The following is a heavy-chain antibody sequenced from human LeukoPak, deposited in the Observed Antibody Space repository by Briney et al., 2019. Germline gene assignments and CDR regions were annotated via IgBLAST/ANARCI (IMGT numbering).Heavy chain of an antibody. J-gene: IGHJ4*02. CDR3: ARAKLARAPYGGYDY. CDR1: GFTFSSYS. CDR2: ISSSSSYI. V-gene: IGHV3-21*04. D-gene: IGHD5-12*01. Sequence: GGSLRLSCAASGFTFSSYSMNWVRQAPGKGLEWVSSISSSSSYIYYADSVKGRFTISRDNARNSLYLQMNSLRAEDTAVYYCARAKLARAPYGGYDYWGQGTLVTVSS.